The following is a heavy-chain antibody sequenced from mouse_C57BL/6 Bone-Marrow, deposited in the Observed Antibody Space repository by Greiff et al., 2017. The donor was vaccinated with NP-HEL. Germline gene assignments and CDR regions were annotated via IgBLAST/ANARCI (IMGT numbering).Heavy chain of an antibody. V-gene: IGHV1-69*01. CDR3: ARRDYYGSSPWFAY. J-gene: IGHJ3*01. CDR2: IDPSDSYT. CDR1: GYTFTSYW. Sequence: QVQLQQPGAELVMPGASVKLSCKASGYTFTSYWMHWVKQRPGQGLEWIGEIDPSDSYTNYNQKFKGKSTLTVDKSASTAYMQLSSLTSEDSAVYYCARRDYYGSSPWFAYWGQGTLVTVSA. D-gene: IGHD1-1*01.